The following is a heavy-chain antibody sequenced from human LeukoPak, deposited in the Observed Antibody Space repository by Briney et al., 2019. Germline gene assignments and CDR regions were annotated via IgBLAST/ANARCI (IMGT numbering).Heavy chain of an antibody. V-gene: IGHV4-4*07. CDR3: ARVDTGAFDI. J-gene: IGHJ3*02. CDR1: DDSTSSYY. CDR2: IHITGNT. Sequence: SETLSLTCTVSDDSTSSYYWSWIRQPAGKGLEWIGRIHITGNTNFNPSLKSRVTMSVDTSKNQFSLKLSSVTAADTAVYYCARVDTGAFDIWGQGTMVTVSS.